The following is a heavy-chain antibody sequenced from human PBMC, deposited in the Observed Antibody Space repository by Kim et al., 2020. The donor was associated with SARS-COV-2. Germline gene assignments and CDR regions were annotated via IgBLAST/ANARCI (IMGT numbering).Heavy chain of an antibody. CDR3: ATTIDVGQAGVWLYGMDV. CDR1: GGTFSSYA. J-gene: IGHJ6*02. V-gene: IGHV1-69*13. Sequence: SVKVSCKASGGTFSSYAISWVRQAPGQGLEWMGGIIPIFGTANYAQKFQGRVTITADESTSTAYMELSSLRSEDTAVYYCATTIDVGQAGVWLYGMDVWGQGTTVTVSS. CDR2: IIPIFGTA. D-gene: IGHD3-9*01.